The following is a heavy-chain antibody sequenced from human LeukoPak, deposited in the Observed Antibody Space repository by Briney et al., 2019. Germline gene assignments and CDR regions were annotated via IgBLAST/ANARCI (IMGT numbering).Heavy chain of an antibody. CDR1: GGSFSGYY. CDR3: ARFGVTFFDY. CDR2: INHSGST. V-gene: IGHV4-34*01. J-gene: IGHJ4*02. Sequence: SETLSLTCAVYGGSFSGYYWSWIRQPPGKGLEWIGEINHSGSTNYNPSLKSRVTISVDTSKNQFSLKLSSVTAADTAVYYCARFGVTFFDYWGQGTLVTVSS. D-gene: IGHD3-10*01.